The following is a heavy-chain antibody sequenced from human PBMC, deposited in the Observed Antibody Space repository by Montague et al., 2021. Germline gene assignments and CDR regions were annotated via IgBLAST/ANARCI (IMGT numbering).Heavy chain of an antibody. Sequence: PRLACAASGFTFSSYDMHWVRQATGKGLEWVSAIGTAGDTFYPGSVKGRFTISRENAENSLYLQMNSLRAGDTAVYYCASTGAATAWRAYEIWGLGTMVTVSS. CDR2: IGTAGDT. D-gene: IGHD7-27*01. J-gene: IGHJ3*02. CDR1: GFTFSSYD. V-gene: IGHV3-13*04. CDR3: ASTGAATAWRAYEI.